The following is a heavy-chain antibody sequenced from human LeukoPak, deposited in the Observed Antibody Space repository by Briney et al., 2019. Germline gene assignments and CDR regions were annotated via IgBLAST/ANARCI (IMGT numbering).Heavy chain of an antibody. V-gene: IGHV3-21*01. CDR3: ARDESTVTTWYHDAFDI. D-gene: IGHD4-17*01. CDR2: ISSSSGYI. CDR1: GFTFSIYS. J-gene: IGHJ3*02. Sequence: GGSLRLSCAASGFTFSIYSMNWVRQAPGKGLEWVSSISSSSGYIYDADSVKGRFTISRDNAKNSLYLQMNTLRAEDTAVYYCARDESTVTTWYHDAFDIWGQGTMVTVSS.